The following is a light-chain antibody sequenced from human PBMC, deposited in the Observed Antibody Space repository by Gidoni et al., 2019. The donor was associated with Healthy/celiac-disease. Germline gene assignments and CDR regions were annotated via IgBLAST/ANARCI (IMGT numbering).Light chain of an antibody. CDR3: QREKS. CDR1: QSVSSSF. V-gene: IGKV3-20*01. Sequence: DIVLTQSPGTLSLSPGERATLSCRASQSVSSSFLAWYQQKPGQAPRLLIYCASSRATGIPDRFSGSGSGTDFTLTSSRLEPEDFAVYYCQREKSFGQGTKVEIK. CDR2: CAS. J-gene: IGKJ1*01.